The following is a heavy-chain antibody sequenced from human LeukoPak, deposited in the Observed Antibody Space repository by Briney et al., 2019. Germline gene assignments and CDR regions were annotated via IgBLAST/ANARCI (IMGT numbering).Heavy chain of an antibody. D-gene: IGHD6-13*01. Sequence: GGSLRLSCAASGFIFSNYALMRVRQAPGKGLEWVSSITGSGDNTFYSDSVKGRFSVSRDNSKNMLYLQMYSLGAEDTAMYYCAKGAASGLVDWFDPWGQGTLVTVSS. CDR1: GFIFSNYA. CDR3: AKGAASGLVDWFDP. CDR2: ITGSGDNT. V-gene: IGHV3-23*01. J-gene: IGHJ5*02.